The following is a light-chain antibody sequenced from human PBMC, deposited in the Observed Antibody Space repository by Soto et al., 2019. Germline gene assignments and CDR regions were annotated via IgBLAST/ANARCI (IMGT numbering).Light chain of an antibody. V-gene: IGKV1-5*01. CDR3: QKYNSYSLT. Sequence: DIQMTQSPSTLSASVGDRVTMTCRASQSISSYLAWYQQKTGKAPKLVIYDASSLESGVPSRFSGSGSGTELTLTISRLQPDDFATYYCQKYNSYSLTXGGGTKVDI. CDR1: QSISSY. J-gene: IGKJ4*01. CDR2: DAS.